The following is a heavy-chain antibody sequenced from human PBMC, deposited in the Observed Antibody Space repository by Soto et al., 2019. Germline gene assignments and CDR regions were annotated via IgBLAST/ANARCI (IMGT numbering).Heavy chain of an antibody. D-gene: IGHD1-7*01. CDR3: AREPKRGNSSLSYFDY. V-gene: IGHV1-3*01. CDR1: GYTFTTYA. CDR2: INADNGNT. J-gene: IGHJ4*02. Sequence: ASVKVSCKASGYTFTTYAMHWVRQAPGQRLEWMGWINADNGNTKYSQKFQGRVTIIRDTSASTAYMELSSLRSEDTAVYYCAREPKRGNSSLSYFDYWGKGPRVT.